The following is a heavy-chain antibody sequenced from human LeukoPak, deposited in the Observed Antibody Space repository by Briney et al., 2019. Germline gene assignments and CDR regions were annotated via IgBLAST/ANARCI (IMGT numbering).Heavy chain of an antibody. CDR3: AKVPHSWGLFDS. CDR1: GFSFGRYG. V-gene: IGHV3-30*02. J-gene: IGHJ4*02. CDR2: IRDNGSTR. D-gene: IGHD3-16*01. Sequence: GGSLRLSCAASGFSFGRYGLHWVRQAPGKGLEWMAFIRDNGSTRYYADSVKGRFTVSRDNSKNTLYLQMDSLRTEDTAVYYCAKVPHSWGLFDSWGQGTLVTVSS.